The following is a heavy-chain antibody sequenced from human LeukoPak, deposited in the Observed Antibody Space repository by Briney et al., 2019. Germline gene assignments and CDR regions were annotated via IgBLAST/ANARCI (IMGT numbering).Heavy chain of an antibody. CDR1: GFTFSSYS. J-gene: IGHJ5*02. D-gene: IGHD4-17*01. Sequence: GGSLRLSCAASGFTFSSYSMNWVRQAPGKGLEWVSYISSSSSTIYYADSVKGRFTISRDNAKNSLYLQMNSLRAEDTAVYYCAAPQRGDGDYQFDPWGQGTLVTVSS. V-gene: IGHV3-48*04. CDR3: AAPQRGDGDYQFDP. CDR2: ISSSSSTI.